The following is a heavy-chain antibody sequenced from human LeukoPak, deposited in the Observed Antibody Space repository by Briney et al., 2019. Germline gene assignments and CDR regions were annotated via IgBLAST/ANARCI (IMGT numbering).Heavy chain of an antibody. J-gene: IGHJ4*02. CDR2: IYSGGST. D-gene: IGHD1-26*01. CDR3: ARDSSGSYDY. CDR1: GFTVSSHY. Sequence: GGSLRLSCAASGFTVSSHYMSWVRQAPGKGLEWVTVIYSGGSTYYADSVKGRFTISRDNSKNTLYLQMSSLRAEDTAVYYCARDSSGSYDYRGQGTLVTVSS. V-gene: IGHV3-66*01.